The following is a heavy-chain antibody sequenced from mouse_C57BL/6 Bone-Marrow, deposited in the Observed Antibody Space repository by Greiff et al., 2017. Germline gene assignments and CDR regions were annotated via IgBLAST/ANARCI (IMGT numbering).Heavy chain of an antibody. J-gene: IGHJ2*01. CDR2: IDPENGDT. CDR3: TTGLTGT. V-gene: IGHV14-4*01. D-gene: IGHD4-1*01. CDR1: GFNIKDDY. Sequence: VQLQQSGAELVRPGASVKLSCTASGFNIKDDYMHWVKQRPEQGLEWIGWIDPENGDTEYASKFQGKATITADTSSNTAYLQLSSLTSEDTAVYYCTTGLTGTWGQGTTRTVSS.